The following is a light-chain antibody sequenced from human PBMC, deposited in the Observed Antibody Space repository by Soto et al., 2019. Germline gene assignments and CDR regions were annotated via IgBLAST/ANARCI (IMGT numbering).Light chain of an antibody. CDR1: QSISSY. V-gene: IGKV1-39*01. J-gene: IGKJ1*01. CDR2: AAS. CDR3: QQSYSTPT. Sequence: DIQMTQSPSSLSASVGDRVTITCRASQSISSYLNWDQQKPGKAPKLLIYAASSLQSGVPSRFSGSGSGTDFTLTISSLQPEEFATYYCQQSYSTPTFGQGTKVEIK.